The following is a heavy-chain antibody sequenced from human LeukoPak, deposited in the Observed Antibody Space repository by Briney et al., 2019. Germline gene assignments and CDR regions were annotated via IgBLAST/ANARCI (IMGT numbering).Heavy chain of an antibody. J-gene: IGHJ4*02. Sequence: SETLSLTCAAYGGSFSGYYWSWIRQPPGKGLEWIGEINHSGSTNYNPSLKSRVTISVDTSKNQFSLKLSSVTAADTAVYYCARGRSVLRYFDWLPRAYYIDYWGQGTLVTVSS. CDR2: INHSGST. CDR3: ARGRSVLRYFDWLPRAYYIDY. CDR1: GGSFSGYY. D-gene: IGHD3-9*01. V-gene: IGHV4-34*01.